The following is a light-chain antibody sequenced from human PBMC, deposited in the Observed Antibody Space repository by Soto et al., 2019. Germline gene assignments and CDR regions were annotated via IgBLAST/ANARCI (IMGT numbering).Light chain of an antibody. Sequence: DIQMTQSPSSLSASVGDRVTITCRASQSIADYLNWYQQKPGKAPNLLIYAASSLYGGVPSRFSGSGSETDFTLTISSLQPEDFVTYYCQQSFITPHTFGQGTKLEI. CDR3: QQSFITPHT. J-gene: IGKJ2*01. CDR2: AAS. CDR1: QSIADY. V-gene: IGKV1-39*01.